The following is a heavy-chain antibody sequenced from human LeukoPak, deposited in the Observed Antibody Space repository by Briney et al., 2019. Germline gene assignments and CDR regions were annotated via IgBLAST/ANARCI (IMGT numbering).Heavy chain of an antibody. D-gene: IGHD2-21*01. CDR3: ATTRDCGGDCYSDYYYYMDV. V-gene: IGHV4-61*02. J-gene: IGHJ6*03. CDR1: GGSISSGSNY. CDR2: IYTSGST. Sequence: SQTLSLTCTVSGGSISSGSNYWSWIRQPAGKGLEWIGRIYTSGSTNYNPSLKSRVTMSVDTSKNQFSLKLSSVTAADTAVYYCATTRDCGGDCYSDYYYYMDVWGKGTTVTVSS.